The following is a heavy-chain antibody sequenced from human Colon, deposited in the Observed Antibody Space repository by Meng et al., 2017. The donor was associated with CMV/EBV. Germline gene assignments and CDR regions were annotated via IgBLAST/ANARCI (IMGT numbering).Heavy chain of an antibody. CDR2: IRNKAKGYTS. V-gene: IGHV3-72*01. CDR1: GFTFSDYI. Sequence: ASGFTFSDYIMDWVRQAPGKGLEWVGRIRNKAKGYTSEYAESVKGRFTVSRDDSENSVYLQMNSLKTEDTAVYYCSRDGGKGSNFDYWGQGTLVTVSS. CDR3: SRDGGKGSNFDY. D-gene: IGHD3-16*01. J-gene: IGHJ4*02.